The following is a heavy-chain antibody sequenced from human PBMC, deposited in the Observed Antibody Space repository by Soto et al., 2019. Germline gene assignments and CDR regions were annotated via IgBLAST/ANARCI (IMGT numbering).Heavy chain of an antibody. CDR2: IIPIFGTA. D-gene: IGHD1-26*01. V-gene: IGHV1-69*12. J-gene: IGHJ3*02. CDR1: VGTFSSYA. CDR3: ARDLSAIVSDAFDI. Sequence: QVQLVQSGAEVKKPGSSVKVSCKASVGTFSSYAISWVRQAPGQGLEWMGGIIPIFGTANYAQKFQGRVTITADESTSTAYMELSSLRSEDTAVYYCARDLSAIVSDAFDIWGQGTMVTVSS.